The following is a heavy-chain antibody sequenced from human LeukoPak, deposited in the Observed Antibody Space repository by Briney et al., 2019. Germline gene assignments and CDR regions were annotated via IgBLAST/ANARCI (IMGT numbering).Heavy chain of an antibody. D-gene: IGHD3-10*01. V-gene: IGHV4-38-2*02. CDR1: GYSISSGYY. Sequence: SETLSLTCTVSGYSISSGYYWGWIRQPPGKGLEWIGSIYHSGSTYYNPSLKSRVTISVDTSKSQFSLKLRSVTAADTAVYYCARRYYFVSGSYYPFDFWGQGTLVTVSS. CDR3: ARRYYFVSGSYYPFDF. J-gene: IGHJ4*02. CDR2: IYHSGST.